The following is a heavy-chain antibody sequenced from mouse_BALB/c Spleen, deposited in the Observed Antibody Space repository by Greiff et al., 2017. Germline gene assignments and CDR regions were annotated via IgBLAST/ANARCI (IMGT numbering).Heavy chain of an antibody. CDR3: TNRYDEEAWFAY. J-gene: IGHJ3*01. V-gene: IGHV1-5*01. CDR1: GYTFTSYW. Sequence: EVKLVESGAELVRPGASVKMSCKASGYTFTSYWMHWVKQRPGQGLEWIGAIYPGNSDTSYNQKFKGKAKLTAVTSTSTAYMELSSLTNEDSAVYYCTNRYDEEAWFAYWGQGTLVTVSA. CDR2: IYPGNSDT. D-gene: IGHD2-14*01.